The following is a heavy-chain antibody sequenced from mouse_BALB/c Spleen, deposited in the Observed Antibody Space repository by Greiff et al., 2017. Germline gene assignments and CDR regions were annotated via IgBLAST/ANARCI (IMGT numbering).Heavy chain of an antibody. CDR1: GYTFTSYW. CDR3: ARRGAGNGHAWFAY. V-gene: IGHV1-7*01. Sequence: QVQLKQSGAELAKPGASVKMSCKASGYTFTSYWMHWVKQRPGQGLEWIGYINPSTGYTEYNQKFKDKATLTADKSSSTAYMQLSSLTSEDSAVYYCARRGAGNGHAWFAYWGQGTLVTVSA. J-gene: IGHJ3*01. CDR2: INPSTGYT. D-gene: IGHD2-1*01.